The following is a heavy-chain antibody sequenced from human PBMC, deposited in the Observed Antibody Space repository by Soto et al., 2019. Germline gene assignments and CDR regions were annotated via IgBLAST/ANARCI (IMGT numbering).Heavy chain of an antibody. CDR2: MNPNSANT. Sequence: ASVKVSCKASGYTFSSYDINWVRQATGQGLEWMGWMNPNSANTGYAQKFQGRVTMTRNTSISTAYMELSSLRSEDTAVYYCARDLGYALPDYWGQGTLVTVSS. D-gene: IGHD2-15*01. J-gene: IGHJ4*02. CDR1: GYTFSSYD. CDR3: ARDLGYALPDY. V-gene: IGHV1-8*01.